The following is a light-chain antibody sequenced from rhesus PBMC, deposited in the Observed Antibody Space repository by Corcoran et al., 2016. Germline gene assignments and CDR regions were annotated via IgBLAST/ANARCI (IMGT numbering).Light chain of an antibody. CDR2: KAS. V-gene: IGKV1-74*01. CDR1: ENVNNY. J-gene: IGKJ2*01. Sequence: DIQMTQSPSSLSASVGDRVTITCRASENVNNYLNWYQQKPGKAPKLLIYKASTLQRGVPSRFSGSGSGTDYTFTIRSLQPADVATYYCQHTYGTPYSFGQGTKVEIK. CDR3: QHTYGTPYS.